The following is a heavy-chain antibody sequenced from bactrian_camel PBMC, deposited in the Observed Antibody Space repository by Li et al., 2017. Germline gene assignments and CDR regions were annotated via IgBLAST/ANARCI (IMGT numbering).Heavy chain of an antibody. V-gene: IGHV3S9*01. CDR2: IDSDGTT. CDR1: GYTENSYS. CDR3: AAETAAWKCVMAVAGTWARVAYFAY. Sequence: HVQLVESGGGSVQAGGTLRLSCEASGYTENSYSMGWLRRVIGKEREGLAHIDSDGTTTYADFVKGRSTISKDNARNTVYLQMNSLKPEGTAMYYCAAETAAWKCVMAVAGTWARVAYFAYRGQGTQVTVS. D-gene: IGHD6*01. J-gene: IGHJ6*01.